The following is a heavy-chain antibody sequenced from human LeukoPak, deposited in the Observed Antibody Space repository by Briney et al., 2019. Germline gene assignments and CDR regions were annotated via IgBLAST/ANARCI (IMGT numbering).Heavy chain of an antibody. V-gene: IGHV1-8*01. CDR3: ARVLAGSGWYDVFDI. D-gene: IGHD6-19*01. CDR2: MNPNSGNT. CDR1: GYTFTSYD. J-gene: IGHJ3*02. Sequence: ASVKVSCKASGYTFTSYDINWVRQATGQGLEWMGWMNPNSGNTGYAQKFQGRVTMTRNTSISTAYMELSSLRSEDTAVYYCARVLAGSGWYDVFDIWAQGTMVPVSS.